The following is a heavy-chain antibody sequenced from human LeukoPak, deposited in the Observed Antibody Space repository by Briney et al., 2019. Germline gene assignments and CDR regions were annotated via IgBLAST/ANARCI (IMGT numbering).Heavy chain of an antibody. CDR3: ASARCSGGSCGSSADDHQY. Sequence: SLTLSCAVSGFTFSSYDRRWVRQLPGKGLEWVAVIWYDGSPKYYAASVRGRFTISRDKSKNTLFLLMHSLGAEDTAVYCSASARCSGGSCGSSADDHQYWGLGTLVTVSS. CDR1: GFTFSSYD. V-gene: IGHV3-33*01. D-gene: IGHD2-15*01. J-gene: IGHJ1*01. CDR2: IWYDGSPK.